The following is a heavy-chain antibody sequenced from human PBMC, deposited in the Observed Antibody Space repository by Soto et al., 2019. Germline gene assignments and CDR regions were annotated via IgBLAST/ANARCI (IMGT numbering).Heavy chain of an antibody. Sequence: PSETLSLTCAVSGVTIISGGYSWSWIRQPPGKGLEWIGYIYHSGSTYYNPSLKSRITISIDRSKNQLSLKLSSVTAADTAVYYCARGMTTVTTLDYWGQGTLVTVSS. CDR3: ARGMTTVTTLDY. CDR1: GVTIISGGYS. J-gene: IGHJ4*02. D-gene: IGHD4-4*01. CDR2: IYHSGST. V-gene: IGHV4-30-2*01.